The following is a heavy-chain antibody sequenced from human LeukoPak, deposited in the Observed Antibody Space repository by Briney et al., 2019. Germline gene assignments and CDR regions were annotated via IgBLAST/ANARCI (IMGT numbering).Heavy chain of an antibody. D-gene: IGHD1-14*01. CDR3: ARGFLKTGFDY. J-gene: IGHJ4*02. CDR2: IYYWSKWSY. Sequence: SQTLSLTCAISGDSVSSTSGAWNWIRQSPSGGLEWLGRIYYWSKWSYDYVVSLKSRITINPDTSKNQFSRQLNSVTPEDTAVYYCARGFLKTGFDYWGQGTLVTVSS. CDR1: GDSVSSTSGA. V-gene: IGHV6-1*01.